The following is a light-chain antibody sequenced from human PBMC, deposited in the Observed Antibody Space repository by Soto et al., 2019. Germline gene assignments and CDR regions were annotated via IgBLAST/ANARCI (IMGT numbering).Light chain of an antibody. Sequence: QLVLTQSPSASASLGASVKLTCTLSSGHSSYTIAWHQQQPEKGPRFLMKLNSDGSHMKGDGIPDRFSGSSSGAERYLTISSLQSEDEADYYCQTWGTGIQIFGGGTKVTVL. CDR3: QTWGTGIQI. CDR1: SGHSSYT. CDR2: LNSDGSH. J-gene: IGLJ2*01. V-gene: IGLV4-69*01.